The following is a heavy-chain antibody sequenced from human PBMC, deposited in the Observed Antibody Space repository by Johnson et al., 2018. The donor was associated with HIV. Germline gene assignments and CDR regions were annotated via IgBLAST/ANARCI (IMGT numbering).Heavy chain of an antibody. V-gene: IGHV3-9*01. D-gene: IGHD3-10*01. CDR1: GFTFDDYA. CDR2: ISLNSGSI. CDR3: ASQVRGLLGLRWAM. J-gene: IGHJ1*01. Sequence: VQLVESGGGLVQPGRSLRLSCAASGFTFDDYAMHWVRQAPGKGLEWVSGISLNSGSIGYADSVKGRFTISRDNSKSTLYLQMNSLRAEDTAVYYCASQVRGLLGLRWAMWG.